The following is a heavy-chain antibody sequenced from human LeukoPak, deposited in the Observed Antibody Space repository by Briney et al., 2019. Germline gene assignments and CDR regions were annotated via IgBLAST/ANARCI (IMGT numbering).Heavy chain of an antibody. D-gene: IGHD3/OR15-3a*01. CDR3: ARQTGSGLFILP. J-gene: IGHJ4*02. Sequence: SETLSLTCTVSGVSISSSNSYWGWIRQPPGKGLEWIGSIYYSGNTYYNASLKSQVSISIDTSKNQFSLRLTSVTAADTAVYYCARQTGSGLFILPGGQGTLVTASS. CDR1: GVSISSSNSY. CDR2: IYYSGNT. V-gene: IGHV4-39*01.